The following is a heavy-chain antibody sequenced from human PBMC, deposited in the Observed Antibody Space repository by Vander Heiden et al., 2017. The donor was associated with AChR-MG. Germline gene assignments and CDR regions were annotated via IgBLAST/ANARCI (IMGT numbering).Heavy chain of an antibody. Sequence: QVQLQESGPGLVKPSPTLSLTCTVSGGSISSGDYCWSWIRQPPGKGLEWIGYIYYSGSTYYNPSLKSRVTISVDTSKNQFSLKLSSVTAADTAVYYCAREGANMILFSRAFDIWGQGTMVTVSS. CDR2: IYYSGST. D-gene: IGHD2-15*01. J-gene: IGHJ3*02. CDR3: AREGANMILFSRAFDI. V-gene: IGHV4-30-4*01. CDR1: GGSISSGDYC.